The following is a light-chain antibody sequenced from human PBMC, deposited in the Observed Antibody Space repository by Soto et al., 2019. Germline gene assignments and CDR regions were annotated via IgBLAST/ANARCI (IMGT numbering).Light chain of an antibody. Sequence: DIQMTQSPSSVSASVGDRVTITCRASQDIGGWLAWYQQKPGKAPKLLIDAASNLESWVPSRCSGRGNETDTALTLSSLQPQDFATYYCQQANNFPLTFGGGTKVEIK. V-gene: IGKV1-12*01. CDR2: AAS. J-gene: IGKJ4*01. CDR3: QQANNFPLT. CDR1: QDIGGW.